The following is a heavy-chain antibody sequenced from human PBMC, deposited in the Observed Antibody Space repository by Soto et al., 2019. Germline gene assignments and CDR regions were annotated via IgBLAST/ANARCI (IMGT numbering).Heavy chain of an antibody. CDR1: GGTFSSYA. CDR3: ARGPHKYCSGGSCYYFDY. CDR2: IIPIFGTA. V-gene: IGHV1-69*13. D-gene: IGHD2-15*01. Sequence: ASVKVSCKASGGTFSSYAISWVRQAPGQGLEWMGGIIPIFGTANYAQKFQGRVTITADESTSTAYMELSSLRSEDTAVYYCARGPHKYCSGGSCYYFDYWGQGTLVTVSS. J-gene: IGHJ4*02.